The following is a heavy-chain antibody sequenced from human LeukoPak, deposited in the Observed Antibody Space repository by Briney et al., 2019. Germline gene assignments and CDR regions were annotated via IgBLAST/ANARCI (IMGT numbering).Heavy chain of an antibody. CDR1: GGSISSSNW. D-gene: IGHD2-15*01. CDR2: IYHSGST. J-gene: IGHJ4*02. V-gene: IGHV4-4*02. CDR3: AREPPQPECGGSCYSDSGY. Sequence: PSGTLSLTCAVSGGSISSSNWWSWVRQPPGKGLEWIGEIYHSGSTNYNPSLKSRVTISVDKSKNQFSLKLSSVTAADTAVYYCAREPPQPECGGSCYSDSGYWGQGTLVTVSS.